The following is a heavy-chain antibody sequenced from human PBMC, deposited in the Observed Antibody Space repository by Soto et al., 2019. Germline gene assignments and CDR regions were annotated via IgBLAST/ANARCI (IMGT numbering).Heavy chain of an antibody. J-gene: IGHJ5*02. CDR1: GDSMGSGDYY. D-gene: IGHD3-10*01. V-gene: IGHV4-30-4*01. Sequence: QVPLQESGPGLVKPSQTLSLTCTVSGDSMGSGDYYWTWIRPPPGKGLEWIGYIYYIGTTFYNPSLESRVTISISTSKTHFSLRLTSVTAADTTVYYCSRGSTYYGFLTWGQGNLVTVSS. CDR2: IYYIGTT. CDR3: SRGSTYYGFLT.